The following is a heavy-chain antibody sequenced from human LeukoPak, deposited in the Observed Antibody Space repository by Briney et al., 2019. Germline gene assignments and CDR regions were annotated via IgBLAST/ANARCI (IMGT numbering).Heavy chain of an antibody. Sequence: GESLRLSCAASGFTFSSYGMHWVRQAPGKGLEWVSYISGSGSTIYYADSVRGRFTISRDDAKNSLFLEMNSLRAEDTAVYYCARDFNDYGDYSGAFDIWGQGTMVTVSS. V-gene: IGHV3-48*04. D-gene: IGHD4-17*01. J-gene: IGHJ3*02. CDR1: GFTFSSYG. CDR2: ISGSGSTI. CDR3: ARDFNDYGDYSGAFDI.